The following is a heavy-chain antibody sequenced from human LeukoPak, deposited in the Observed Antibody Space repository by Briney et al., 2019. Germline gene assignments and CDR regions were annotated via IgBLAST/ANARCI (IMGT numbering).Heavy chain of an antibody. CDR2: IYTSGST. CDR3: ARDVYCSSTSCYYGAYYYYYYMDV. V-gene: IGHV4-4*07. D-gene: IGHD2-2*01. J-gene: IGHJ6*03. Sequence: KPSETLSLTCNVSGGSISSYYWSWIRQPAGKGLEWIGRIYTSGSTNYNPSLKSRVTMSVDTSKNQFSLKLSSVTAADTAVYYCARDVYCSSTSCYYGAYYYYYYMDVWGKGTTVTVSS. CDR1: GGSISSYY.